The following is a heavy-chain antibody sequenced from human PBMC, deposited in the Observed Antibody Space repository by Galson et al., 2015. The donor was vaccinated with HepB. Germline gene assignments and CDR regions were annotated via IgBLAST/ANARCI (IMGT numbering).Heavy chain of an antibody. CDR2: IGTSGDSV. V-gene: IGHV3-48*02. D-gene: IGHD3-10*01. CDR1: GFTFSSYS. J-gene: IGHJ4*01. CDR3: GRDYNHAGQGDY. Sequence: SLRLSCAASGFTFSSYSMYWVRQAPGKGLEWVSDIGTSGDSVHHADSVKGRFTISRDNAKNSLYLQMNSLRDEDTAVYYCGRDYNHAGQGDYWGHGVLVTVSS.